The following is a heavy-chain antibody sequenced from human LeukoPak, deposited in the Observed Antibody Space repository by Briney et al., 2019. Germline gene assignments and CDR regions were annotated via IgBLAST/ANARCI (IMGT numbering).Heavy chain of an antibody. V-gene: IGHV1-8*01. CDR1: GYTFTSYD. CDR2: MNPNSSNT. J-gene: IGHJ6*02. CDR3: ARGSHGLRYFDWLPHYYYYGMDV. Sequence: ASVKVSCKASGYTFTSYDINWVRQATGQGLEWMGWMNPNSSNTGYAQKFQGRVTMTRNTSISTAYMELSSLRSEDAAVYYCARGSHGLRYFDWLPHYYYYGMDVWGQGTTVTVSS. D-gene: IGHD3-9*01.